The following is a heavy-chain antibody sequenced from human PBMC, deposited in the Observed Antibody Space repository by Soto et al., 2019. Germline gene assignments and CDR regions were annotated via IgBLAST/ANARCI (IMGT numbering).Heavy chain of an antibody. J-gene: IGHJ5*02. CDR1: GYTFTSYS. CDR2: INTDNGKT. V-gene: IGHV1-3*04. Sequence: GASVKVSCKASGYTFTSYSIHWVRQAPGQRLEWMGWINTDNGKTRDSQKFQDRVTLTRDTSANTAYMELSSLTSEDTAVYYCAXAGNCTSTTCFSGWLAPWGPGTLVTVSS. D-gene: IGHD2-2*01. CDR3: AXAGNCTSTTCFSGWLAP.